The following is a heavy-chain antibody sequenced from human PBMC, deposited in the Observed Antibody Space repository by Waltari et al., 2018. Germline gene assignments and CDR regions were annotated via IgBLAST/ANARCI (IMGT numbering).Heavy chain of an antibody. Sequence: QLQLQESGPGLVKPSETLSLTCTVSGGSISSSSYYWGWIRQPPGKGLEWIGSIYYSGSTYYNPSLKSRVTISVDTSKNQFSLKLSSVTAADTAVYYCARVLRGYSYGFDYWGQGTLVTVSS. CDR2: IYYSGST. V-gene: IGHV4-39*07. J-gene: IGHJ4*02. D-gene: IGHD5-18*01. CDR3: ARVLRGYSYGFDY. CDR1: GGSISSSSYY.